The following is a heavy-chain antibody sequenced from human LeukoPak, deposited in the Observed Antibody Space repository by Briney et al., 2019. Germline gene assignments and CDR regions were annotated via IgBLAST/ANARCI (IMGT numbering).Heavy chain of an antibody. CDR1: GFTFSSYS. V-gene: IGHV3-21*01. Sequence: GGSLRLSCAASGFTFSSYSMNWVRQAPGKGLEWVSSISSSSSYIYYADSVKGRFTISRDNAKNSLYLQMNSLRAEDTAVYYCARDLWLGGEDFDYWGQGTLVTVSS. CDR2: ISSSSSYI. CDR3: ARDLWLGGEDFDY. J-gene: IGHJ4*02. D-gene: IGHD6-19*01.